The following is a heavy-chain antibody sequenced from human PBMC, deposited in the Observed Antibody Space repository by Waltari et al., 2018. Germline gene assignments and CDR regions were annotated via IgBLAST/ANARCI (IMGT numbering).Heavy chain of an antibody. CDR2: SIPSLGIA. CDR1: GGTFSSYA. V-gene: IGHV1-69*04. D-gene: IGHD3-22*01. Sequence: QVQLVQSGAEVKKPGSSVKVSCKASGGTFSSYAISWVRQAPGQGLEWMGRSIPSLGIANYAQKFQGRVTITADKSTSTAYMELSSLRSEDTAVYYCAREYYYDSSSSDAFDIWGQGTMVTVSS. CDR3: AREYYYDSSSSDAFDI. J-gene: IGHJ3*02.